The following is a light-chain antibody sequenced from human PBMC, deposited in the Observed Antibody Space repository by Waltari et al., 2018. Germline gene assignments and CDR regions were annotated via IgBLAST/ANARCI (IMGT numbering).Light chain of an antibody. J-gene: IGLJ2*01. V-gene: IGLV3-25*03. CDR2: KDS. Sequence: SYELTQPPSVSVSPGQTARITCSADAWPKQYPYWYQQKPGQAPMLVIYKDSERPSGIPERFSGSSSGTTVTLTISGVQAEDEADYYCQSTDSSGTFVLFGGGTKLTVL. CDR1: AWPKQY. CDR3: QSTDSSGTFVL.